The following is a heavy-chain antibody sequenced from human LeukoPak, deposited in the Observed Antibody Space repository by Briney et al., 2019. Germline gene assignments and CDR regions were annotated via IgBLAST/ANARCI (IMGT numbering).Heavy chain of an antibody. J-gene: IGHJ5*02. Sequence: TSETLSLTCSVSGGSISRYYWTWIRQPPGNGLEWIGYIYYSGSTNYNPSLKSRVTISVDTSKNQLSLKLSSVTAADTAVYYCERVENWFDPWGQGTLVTVSS. CDR3: ERVENWFDP. CDR2: IYYSGST. CDR1: GGSISRYY. D-gene: IGHD1-1*01. V-gene: IGHV4-59*01.